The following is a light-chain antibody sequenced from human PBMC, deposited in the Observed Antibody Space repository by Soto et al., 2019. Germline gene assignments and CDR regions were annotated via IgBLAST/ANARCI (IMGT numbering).Light chain of an antibody. CDR1: SSDVGGYNH. J-gene: IGLJ2*01. V-gene: IGLV2-14*03. CDR3: TSDRTIHTLI. Sequence: QSALTQPASVSGSPGQSITISCTGTSSDVGGYNHVSWYQQHPGTVPKLIIYDVSSRPSGVSNRFSGSKSGNTASLTISGLQAEDEADYYCTSDRTIHTLIFGGGTKVTVL. CDR2: DVS.